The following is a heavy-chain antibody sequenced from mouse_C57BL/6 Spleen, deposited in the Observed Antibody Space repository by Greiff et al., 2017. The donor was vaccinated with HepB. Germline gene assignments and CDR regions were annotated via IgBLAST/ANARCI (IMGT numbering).Heavy chain of an antibody. CDR3: ATLDSSGYSLYYYAMDY. D-gene: IGHD3-2*02. V-gene: IGHV5-17*01. CDR2: ISSGSSTI. J-gene: IGHJ4*01. CDR1: GFTFSDYG. Sequence: EVKLMESGGGLVKPGGSLKLSCAASGFTFSDYGMHWVRQAPEKGLEWVAYISSGSSTIYYADTVKGRFTISRDNAKNTLFLQMTSLRSEDTAMYYCATLDSSGYSLYYYAMDYWGQGTSVTVSS.